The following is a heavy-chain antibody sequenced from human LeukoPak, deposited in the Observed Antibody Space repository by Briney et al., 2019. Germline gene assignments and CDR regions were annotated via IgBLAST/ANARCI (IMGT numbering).Heavy chain of an antibody. CDR2: IYYSGST. V-gene: IGHV4-39*01. Sequence: SETLSLTCTVSGGSISSSSYYWGWIRQPPGKGLEWVGSIYYSGSTYYNPSLKSRVTISVDTSKNQFSLKLSSVTAADTAVYYCARQSSLYCSSTSCYGESFDYWGQGTLVTVSS. CDR1: GGSISSSSYY. CDR3: ARQSSLYCSSTSCYGESFDY. D-gene: IGHD2-2*01. J-gene: IGHJ4*02.